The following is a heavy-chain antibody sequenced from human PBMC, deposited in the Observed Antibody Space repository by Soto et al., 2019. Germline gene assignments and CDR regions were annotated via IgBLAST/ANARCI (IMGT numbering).Heavy chain of an antibody. Sequence: GXTLVKPTQTLTXSCTFSGFSLSTSGMRVIWIRQPPVKALEWLARIDWDDDKFYSTSLKNSITISKDTSKNQVVLKMTNMDPVDTATYYCARTLALYDSSGYPENWFDPWGQGTLGTVS. J-gene: IGHJ5*02. CDR1: GFSLSTSGMR. CDR3: ARTLALYDSSGYPENWFDP. CDR2: IDWDDDK. D-gene: IGHD3-22*01. V-gene: IGHV2-70D*14.